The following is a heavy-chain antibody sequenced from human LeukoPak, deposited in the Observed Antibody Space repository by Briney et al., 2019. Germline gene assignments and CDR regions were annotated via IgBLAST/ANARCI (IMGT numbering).Heavy chain of an antibody. Sequence: ASVKVSCKASGYTFTSYGISWVRQAPGQGLEWMGWISAYNGNTNYAQKFQGRVTITADKSTSTAYMELSSLRSEDTAVYYCARARRTDRREDISPYDYWGQGTLVTVSS. V-gene: IGHV1-18*01. J-gene: IGHJ4*02. CDR1: GYTFTSYG. CDR3: ARARRTDRREDISPYDY. CDR2: ISAYNGNT. D-gene: IGHD5-12*01.